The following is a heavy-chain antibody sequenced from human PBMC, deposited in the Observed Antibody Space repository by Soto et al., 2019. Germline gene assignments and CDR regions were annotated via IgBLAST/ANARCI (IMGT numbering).Heavy chain of an antibody. CDR2: IYWDDDK. Sequence: QITLKESGPTLVKPTQTLTLTCTFSGFSLSTSGVGVGWIRQPPGKALEWLALIYWDDDKRYSPSLKSRLTITKDTSKNQALLTMTNMDPVDTATYYCAHRAIAVGARYFDYWGQGTLVTVSS. J-gene: IGHJ4*02. D-gene: IGHD6-19*01. V-gene: IGHV2-5*02. CDR1: GFSLSTSGVG. CDR3: AHRAIAVGARYFDY.